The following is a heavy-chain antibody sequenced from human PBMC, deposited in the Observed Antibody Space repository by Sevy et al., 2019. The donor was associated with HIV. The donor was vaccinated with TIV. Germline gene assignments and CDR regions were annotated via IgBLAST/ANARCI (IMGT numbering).Heavy chain of an antibody. CDR3: ASSSAHYYYYGMDV. D-gene: IGHD3-3*01. J-gene: IGHJ6*02. V-gene: IGHV1-8*01. CDR1: GYTFTSYD. CDR2: MNPNSGNT. Sequence: ASVKVSCKASGYTFTSYDINWVRQATGQGLEWKGWMNPNSGNTGYAQTFQGRVTMTRNTSISTAYMELSSLRSEDTAVYYCASSSAHYYYYGMDVWGQGTTVTVSS.